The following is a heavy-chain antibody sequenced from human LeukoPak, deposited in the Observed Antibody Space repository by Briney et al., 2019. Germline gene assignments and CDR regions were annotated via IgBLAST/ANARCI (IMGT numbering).Heavy chain of an antibody. CDR1: GFTFSSYW. Sequence: GGSLRLSCAASGFTFSSYWMHWVRQAPGKGLVWLSRTNTDGSRITYADSVKGRFTISRDNARNTLYLQMSSLRAEDTAVYYCARDEGLWFGELPSLAPPPPYGMDVWGQGTTVTVSS. V-gene: IGHV3-74*03. D-gene: IGHD3-10*01. CDR2: TNTDGSRI. J-gene: IGHJ6*02. CDR3: ARDEGLWFGELPSLAPPPPYGMDV.